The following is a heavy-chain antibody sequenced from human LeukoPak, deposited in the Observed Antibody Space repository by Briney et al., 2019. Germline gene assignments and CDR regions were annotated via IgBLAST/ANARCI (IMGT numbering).Heavy chain of an antibody. CDR1: GFTFSYYW. CDR3: VRLSYYFEN. CDR2: IKYDETEK. V-gene: IGHV3-7*01. D-gene: IGHD2/OR15-2a*01. Sequence: PGGSLRLSCAASGFTFSYYWMSWVRQAPGKGLEWVANIKYDETEKYYMDLVKGRFTISRDNAKNSLYLQMNSLRAEDTAIYYCVRLSYYFENWGQGTLVTVSS. J-gene: IGHJ4*02.